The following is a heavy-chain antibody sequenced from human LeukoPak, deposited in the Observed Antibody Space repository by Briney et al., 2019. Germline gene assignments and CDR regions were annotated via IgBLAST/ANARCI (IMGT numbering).Heavy chain of an antibody. Sequence: SETLSLTCTVSGGSISSYYWSWIRQPPGKGLEWIGYIYYSGSTNYNPSLKSRVTISVDTSKNQFSLKLSSVTAADTAVYYCARTSVAGFLRDYWFDPWGQGTLVTVSS. D-gene: IGHD6-19*01. CDR2: IYYSGST. CDR1: GGSISSYY. V-gene: IGHV4-59*01. CDR3: ARTSVAGFLRDYWFDP. J-gene: IGHJ5*02.